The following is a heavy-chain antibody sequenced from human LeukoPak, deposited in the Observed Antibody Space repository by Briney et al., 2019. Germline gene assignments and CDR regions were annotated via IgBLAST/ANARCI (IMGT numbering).Heavy chain of an antibody. V-gene: IGHV3-21*01. J-gene: IGHJ4*02. CDR2: ISSSSSYI. CDR3: AREVFPDYGDYDILDY. Sequence: GGSLRLSCAASGFTFITYIMNWVRQAPGKGLEWVSSISSSSSYIYYADSVKGRFTTSRDNAKNSLYLQMNSLRAEDTAVYYCAREVFPDYGDYDILDYWGQGTLVTVSS. D-gene: IGHD4-17*01. CDR1: GFTFITYI.